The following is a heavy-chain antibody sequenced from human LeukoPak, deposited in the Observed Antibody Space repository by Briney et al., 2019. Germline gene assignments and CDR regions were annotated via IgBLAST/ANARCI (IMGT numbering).Heavy chain of an antibody. V-gene: IGHV4-59*08. CDR3: ARLLRGSGWYGGGYYFDY. CDR1: GGSISSYY. CDR2: IYYSGST. Sequence: SETLPLTCTVSGGSISSYYWSWSRQPPGKGLEWIGYIYYSGSTNYNPSLKSRVTISVDTSKNQFSLKLSSVTAADTAVYYCARLLRGSGWYGGGYYFDYWGQGTLVTVSS. D-gene: IGHD6-19*01. J-gene: IGHJ4*02.